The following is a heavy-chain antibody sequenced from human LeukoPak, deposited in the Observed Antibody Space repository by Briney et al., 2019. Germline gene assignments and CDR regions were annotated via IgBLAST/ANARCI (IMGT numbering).Heavy chain of an antibody. CDR2: SGSGGST. J-gene: IGHJ4*02. V-gene: IGHV3-23*01. CDR1: GFTFSNYA. D-gene: IGHD1-26*01. CDR3: AKDPSSTTETLTHYFDY. Sequence: GGSLRLSCTASGFTFSNYAMSWVRQAPGKGLEWVISGSGGSTYYADSVKGRFTISRDNSKNTLYLQMNSLRAEDTAVYYCAKDPSSTTETLTHYFDYWGQGTLVTVSS.